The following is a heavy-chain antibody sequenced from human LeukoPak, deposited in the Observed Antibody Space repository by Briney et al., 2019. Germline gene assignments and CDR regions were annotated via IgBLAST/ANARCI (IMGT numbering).Heavy chain of an antibody. J-gene: IGHJ6*04. V-gene: IGHV4-30-2*01. CDR3: ARAVGLLWFGELLNYGMDV. CDR1: GGSISSGGYS. CDR2: IYHSGST. D-gene: IGHD3-10*01. Sequence: SSETLSLTCAVSGGSISSGGYSWRWIRQPRGKGLEWIGYIYHSGSTYYNPSLKSRITISVDRSKTQFSLKLSSVTAADTAVYYCARAVGLLWFGELLNYGMDVWGKGTTVTVSS.